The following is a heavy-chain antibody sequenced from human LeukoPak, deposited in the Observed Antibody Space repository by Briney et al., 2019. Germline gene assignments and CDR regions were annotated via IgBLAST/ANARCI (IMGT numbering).Heavy chain of an antibody. CDR3: ARELGGGTTREDWFDP. D-gene: IGHD1-1*01. Sequence: GASVKVSCEASGYTFTDYHMHWVRQAPGQGREWMGWINPDSGGTNYAQNFQGRVTMTRDTSISTAYMELYSLRSDDTAVYYCARELGGGTTREDWFDPWGQGTLVTVSS. CDR2: INPDSGGT. V-gene: IGHV1-2*02. CDR1: GYTFTDYH. J-gene: IGHJ5*02.